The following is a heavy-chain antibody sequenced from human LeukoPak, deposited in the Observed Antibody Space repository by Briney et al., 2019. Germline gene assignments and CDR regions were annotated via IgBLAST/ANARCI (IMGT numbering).Heavy chain of an antibody. CDR2: ISGSGGGT. CDR3: AKRGVVIRVILVGFHKEAYYFDS. Sequence: GGSLGLSCAVSGITLSNYGMSWVRQAPGKGLEWVAGISGSGGGTNYADSVKGRFTISRDNPKNTLYLQMNSLRAEDTAVYFCAKRGVVIRVILVGFHKEAYYFDSWGQGALVTVSS. CDR1: GITLSNYG. J-gene: IGHJ4*02. V-gene: IGHV3-23*01. D-gene: IGHD3-22*01.